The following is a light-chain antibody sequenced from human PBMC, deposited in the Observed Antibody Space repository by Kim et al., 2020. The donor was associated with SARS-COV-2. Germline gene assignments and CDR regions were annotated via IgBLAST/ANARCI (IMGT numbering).Light chain of an antibody. CDR2: GVN. J-gene: IGLJ1*01. CDR3: SSYTTSSTLV. CDR1: SSDIGAYNY. Sequence: QSALTQPASVSGSPGQSITISCIGTSSDIGAYNYVSWYQQHPGEAPKLMIHGVNNRPSGVSNRFSGSKSGNTASLTISGLQAEDEADYYCSSYTTSSTLVFGTGTKVTVL. V-gene: IGLV2-14*03.